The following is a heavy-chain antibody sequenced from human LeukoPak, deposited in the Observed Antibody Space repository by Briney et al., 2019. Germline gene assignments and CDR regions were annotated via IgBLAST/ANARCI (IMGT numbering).Heavy chain of an antibody. J-gene: IGHJ6*02. V-gene: IGHV3-30*02. D-gene: IGHD5-24*01. CDR2: IRYDESNK. CDR1: GFTFSRYG. CDR3: AKARLMAAPFYYYGMDV. Sequence: GGSLRLSCAASGFTFSRYGMHWVRQAPGKGLEWVAFIRYDESNKFYADSVRGRFTISRDNAKNSLYLQMNSLRGEDTALYYCAKARLMAAPFYYYGMDVWGPGTTVTVSS.